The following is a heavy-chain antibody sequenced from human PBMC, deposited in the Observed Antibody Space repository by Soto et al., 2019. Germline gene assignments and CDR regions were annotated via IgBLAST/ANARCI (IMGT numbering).Heavy chain of an antibody. CDR2: INHSGST. V-gene: IGHV4-34*01. D-gene: IGHD3-3*01. CDR3: ARGLQRITIFGVVIIANWFDP. Sequence: QVQLQQWGAGLLKPSETLSLTCAVYGGSFSGYYWSWIRPPPGKGLGWIGEINHSGSTNYNPSLKSRVTISVDTSKNQFSLKLSSVTAADTAVYYCARGLQRITIFGVVIIANWFDPWGQGTLVTVSS. CDR1: GGSFSGYY. J-gene: IGHJ5*02.